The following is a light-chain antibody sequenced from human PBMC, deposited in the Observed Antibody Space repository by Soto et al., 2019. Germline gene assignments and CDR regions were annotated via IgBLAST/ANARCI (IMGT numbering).Light chain of an antibody. J-gene: IGKJ1*01. CDR1: QSLLHSNGYNY. CDR3: MQALQAPWT. V-gene: IGKV2-28*01. Sequence: DLVLTQSPLSLPVTPGEPASISCRSSQSLLHSNGYNYLDWYLQKPGQSPQLLIYLGSNRASGVPDRFSGSGSGTDFTLKISRVEAEDVAVYYCMQALQAPWTFGQGTKVEIK. CDR2: LGS.